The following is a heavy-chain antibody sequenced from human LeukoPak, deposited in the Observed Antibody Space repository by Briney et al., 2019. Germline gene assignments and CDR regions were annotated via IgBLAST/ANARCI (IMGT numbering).Heavy chain of an antibody. CDR1: GYTFTSYD. V-gene: IGHV1-8*01. J-gene: IGHJ4*02. D-gene: IGHD4-17*01. CDR3: ARGGAFYGDDDY. Sequence: ASVKVSCKASGYTFTSYDINWVRQATGQGLEWMGWMNPNSGNTGYAQKFQGRVTMTRNTSISTAYMELSSLRSEDTAVYYCARGGAFYGDDDYWSQGTLVTVSS. CDR2: MNPNSGNT.